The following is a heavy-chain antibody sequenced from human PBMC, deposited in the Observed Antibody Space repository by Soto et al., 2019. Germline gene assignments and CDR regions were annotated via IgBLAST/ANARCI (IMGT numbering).Heavy chain of an antibody. D-gene: IGHD3-9*01. CDR1: GGSISSGDYY. J-gene: IGHJ4*02. CDR3: ARGRTYYDILTGYFY. CDR2: RSYSGST. V-gene: IGHV4-31*03. Sequence: SETLSLTCTVSGGSISSGDYYWSWVRQHPGKGLEWIGYRSYSGSTYYNPSLKSRVTIVVDTSRNQFSLRLSSVTAADTAVYYCARGRTYYDILTGYFYWGQGTLVTV.